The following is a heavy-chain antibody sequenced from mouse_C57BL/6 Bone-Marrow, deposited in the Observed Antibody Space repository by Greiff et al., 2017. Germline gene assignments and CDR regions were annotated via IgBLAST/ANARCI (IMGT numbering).Heavy chain of an antibody. CDR2: INPGSGGT. CDR1: GYAFTNYL. CDR3: ARRRYDAMDY. V-gene: IGHV1-54*01. Sequence: QVQLQQPGAELVRPGTSVKVSCKASGYAFTNYLIEWVKQRPGQGLEWIGVINPGSGGTNYNEKFKGKATLTADKSSSTAYMQLSSLTSEDSAVYFCARRRYDAMDYWGQGTSVTVSS. J-gene: IGHJ4*01.